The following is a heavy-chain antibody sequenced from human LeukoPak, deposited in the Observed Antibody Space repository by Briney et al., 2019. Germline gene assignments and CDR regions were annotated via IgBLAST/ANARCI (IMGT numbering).Heavy chain of an antibody. V-gene: IGHV3-53*01. CDR3: ARFGRKMTAVKRGPNWFDP. Sequence: GGSLRLSSVVSGFTVTSNYMSWVRQAPGKGLEWVSIICSGGTTYYADSVKGRFTISRDNAKNSLYLRMNSLRAEDTAVYYCARFGRKMTAVKRGPNWFDPWGQGTLVTVSS. J-gene: IGHJ5*02. D-gene: IGHD4-17*01. CDR1: GFTVTSNY. CDR2: ICSGGTT.